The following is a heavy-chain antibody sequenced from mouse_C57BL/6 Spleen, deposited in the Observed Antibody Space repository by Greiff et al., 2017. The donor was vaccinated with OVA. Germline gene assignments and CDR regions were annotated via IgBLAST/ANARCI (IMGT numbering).Heavy chain of an antibody. CDR2: IYPGDGDT. J-gene: IGHJ4*01. Sequence: LEESGAELVKPGASVKISCKASGYAFSSYWMNWVKQRPGKGLEWIGQIYPGDGDTNYNGKFKGKATLTADKSSSTAYMQLSSLTSEDSAVYFCARRTYYSKEGDAMDYWGQGTSVTVSS. D-gene: IGHD2-5*01. CDR3: ARRTYYSKEGDAMDY. V-gene: IGHV1-80*01. CDR1: GYAFSSYW.